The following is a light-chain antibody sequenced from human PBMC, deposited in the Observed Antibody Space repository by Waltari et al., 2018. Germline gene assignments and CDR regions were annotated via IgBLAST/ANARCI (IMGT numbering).Light chain of an antibody. CDR2: YDS. V-gene: IGLV3-21*04. CDR1: NIGSKS. J-gene: IGLJ3*02. Sequence: SYVLTQPPSVSVAPGKTARITWGGNNIGSKSVHWYQQKPGQAPVLVIYYDSDRPVVIPGRFSDSKSGNTATLTISRVEAGDEADYYCQVWDSSSDHPGVFGGGTKLTVL. CDR3: QVWDSSSDHPGV.